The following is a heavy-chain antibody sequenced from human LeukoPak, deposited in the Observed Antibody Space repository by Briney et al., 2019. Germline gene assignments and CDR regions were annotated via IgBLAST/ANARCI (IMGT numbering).Heavy chain of an antibody. V-gene: IGHV4-39*01. CDR2: IYYSGST. Sequence: SETLSLTCTVSGGSTSSSSYYWGWVRQPPGKGLEWIANIYYSGSTYYSPSLRSRVTISVDTSKNQFSLKLSSVAAADTALYYCARHGKYSSAWYNHYYYYMDVWGTGATVTVSS. D-gene: IGHD6-19*01. J-gene: IGHJ6*03. CDR3: ARHGKYSSAWYNHYYYYMDV. CDR1: GGSTSSSSYY.